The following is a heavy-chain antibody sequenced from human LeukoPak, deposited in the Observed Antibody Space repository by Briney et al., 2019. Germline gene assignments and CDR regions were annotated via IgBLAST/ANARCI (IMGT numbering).Heavy chain of an antibody. CDR1: GFTFSSYA. D-gene: IGHD3-3*01. V-gene: IGHV3-23*01. CDR2: ISGSGGST. J-gene: IGHJ4*02. CDR3: AKTSGLTIFGVVTYYFDN. Sequence: GGSLRLSCAASGFTFSSYAMSWVRQAPGKGLEWVSTISGSGGSTYYADSVKGRFTISRDNSKNTLYLQMNSLRAEDTAVYYCAKTSGLTIFGVVTYYFDNWGQGTLVTVSS.